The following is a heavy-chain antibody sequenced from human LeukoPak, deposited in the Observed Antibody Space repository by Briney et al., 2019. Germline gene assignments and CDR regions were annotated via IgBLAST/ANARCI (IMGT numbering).Heavy chain of an antibody. CDR3: ARGLQYCSSTSCSRGNWFDP. J-gene: IGHJ5*02. V-gene: IGHV4-59*01. D-gene: IGHD2-2*01. CDR1: GGSISSYY. CDR2: IYYSGST. Sequence: SETLSLTCTVSGGSISSYYWSWIRQPPGKGLEWIGYIYYSGSTNYNPSLKSRVTISIDTSKNQFSLKLSSVTAADTAVYYCARGLQYCSSTSCSRGNWFDPWGQGTLVTVSS.